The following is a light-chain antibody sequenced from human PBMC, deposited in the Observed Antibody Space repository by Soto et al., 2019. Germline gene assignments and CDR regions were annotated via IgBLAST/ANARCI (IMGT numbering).Light chain of an antibody. CDR1: QSVSSSY. J-gene: IGKJ4*01. Sequence: EIVLTQSPGTLSLSPGESATLSWRASQSVSSSYLAWYQQKPGQAPRLLFFGVSSRAAGVPDRFSGSGSGTDFTLTISRLEPEDFAVYCCQQYGGSPPTFGGGTKVDIK. V-gene: IGKV3-20*01. CDR3: QQYGGSPPT. CDR2: GVS.